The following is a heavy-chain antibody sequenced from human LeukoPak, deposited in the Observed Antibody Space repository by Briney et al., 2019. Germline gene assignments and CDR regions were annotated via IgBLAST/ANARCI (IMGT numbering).Heavy chain of an antibody. J-gene: IGHJ4*02. V-gene: IGHV3-30*18. Sequence: GGSLRLSCAASGFTFSSYGMHWVRQAPGKGLAGVAVISYDGSNKYYADSVKGRFTISRDNSKNTLYLQMNSLRAEDTAVYYCAKGVYYYDSSGYGDYWGQGTLVTVSS. CDR3: AKGVYYYDSSGYGDY. D-gene: IGHD3-22*01. CDR2: ISYDGSNK. CDR1: GFTFSSYG.